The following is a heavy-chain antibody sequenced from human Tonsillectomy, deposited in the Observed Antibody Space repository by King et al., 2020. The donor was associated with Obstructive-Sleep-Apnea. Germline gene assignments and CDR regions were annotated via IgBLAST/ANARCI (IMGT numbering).Heavy chain of an antibody. CDR3: ARHHLIHAEYGGNELDY. J-gene: IGHJ4*02. D-gene: IGHD4-23*01. Sequence: VQLQESGPGLVKPSETLSLTCTVSGASISKYYWSWIRQPPGKGLEWIGYIYYGENTKYSPSLESRVTISVDTSKNQFSLKLSSVTAADTAVYYCARHHLIHAEYGGNELDYWGQGTLVTVSS. CDR1: GASISKYY. CDR2: IYYGENT. V-gene: IGHV4-59*08.